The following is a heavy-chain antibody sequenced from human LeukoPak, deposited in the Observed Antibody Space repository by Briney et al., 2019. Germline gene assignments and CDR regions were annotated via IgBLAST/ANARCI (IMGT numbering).Heavy chain of an antibody. D-gene: IGHD3-9*01. J-gene: IGHJ1*01. V-gene: IGHV3-23*01. CDR2: ISGSGGTT. CDR3: ARARAAYFALFQH. Sequence: GGSLRLSCAASGITFSTYAMSWVRQAPGKGLEWVSAISGSGGTTYYADSVKGRFTISRDNSKNTLYLQMNSLRAEDTAVYFCARARAAYFALFQHWGQGSLVIVSS. CDR1: GITFSTYA.